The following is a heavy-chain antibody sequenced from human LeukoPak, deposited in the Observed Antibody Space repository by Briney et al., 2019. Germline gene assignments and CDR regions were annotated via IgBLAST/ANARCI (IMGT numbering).Heavy chain of an antibody. CDR2: INYNWRT. CDR3: ARDIDNVGALLDY. J-gene: IGHJ4*02. V-gene: IGHV4-39*07. Sequence: PSETLSLTCTISDDSISSNRYFWAWLRQSPGKGLEWLASINYNWRTFYNPSLQSRLTISIDTVKRQFSLKLTSVTAADTALYYCARDIDNVGALLDYWGRGTLVSVSS. CDR1: DDSISSNRYF. D-gene: IGHD1-26*01.